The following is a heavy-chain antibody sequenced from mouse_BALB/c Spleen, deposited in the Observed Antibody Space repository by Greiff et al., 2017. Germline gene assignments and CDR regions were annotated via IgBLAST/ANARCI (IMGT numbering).Heavy chain of an antibody. Sequence: EGQGVESGGGLVKPGGSLKLSCAASGFTFSSYAMSWVRQTPEKRLEWVASISSGGSTYYPDSVKGRFTISRDNARNILYLQMSSLRSEDTAMYYCARGGSSSYDYAMDYWGQGTSVTVSS. CDR1: GFTFSSYA. J-gene: IGHJ4*01. CDR3: ARGGSSSYDYAMDY. V-gene: IGHV5-6-5*01. D-gene: IGHD1-1*01. CDR2: ISSGGST.